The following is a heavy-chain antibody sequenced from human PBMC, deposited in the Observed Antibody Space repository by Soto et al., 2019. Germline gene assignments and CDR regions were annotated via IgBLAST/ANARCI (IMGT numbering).Heavy chain of an antibody. D-gene: IGHD5-18*01. CDR2: IYYSGST. CDR1: CGSIISGGYY. CDR3: ARGEGYSLHDY. Sequence: SETLSLTCTFSCGSIISGGYYWSWIRQHPGKGLEWIGYIYYSGSTYYNPSLKSRVTISVDTSKNQFSLKLSSVTAADTAVYYCARGEGYSLHDYWGQGTLVTVS. J-gene: IGHJ4*02. V-gene: IGHV4-31*03.